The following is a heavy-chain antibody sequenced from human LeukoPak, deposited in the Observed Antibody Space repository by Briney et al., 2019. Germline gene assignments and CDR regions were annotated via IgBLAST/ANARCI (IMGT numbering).Heavy chain of an antibody. Sequence: GGSLRLSCAASGFTFSSYAMTWVRQAPGKGLEWVSAISDGGRSTYYADSVKGRFTISRDVSKSTLYLQMNSLRAEDTALYYCAKGQRWELPLDFWGQGTLVTVSS. CDR2: ISDGGRST. J-gene: IGHJ4*02. CDR1: GFTFSSYA. CDR3: AKGQRWELPLDF. D-gene: IGHD2-15*01. V-gene: IGHV3-23*01.